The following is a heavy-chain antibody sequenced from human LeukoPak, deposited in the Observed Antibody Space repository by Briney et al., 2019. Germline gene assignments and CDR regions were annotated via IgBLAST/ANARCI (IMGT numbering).Heavy chain of an antibody. J-gene: IGHJ4*02. CDR3: ARGDGDFSFDY. Sequence: SETLSLTCTVSGGSINNFYWHWIRQPPGKGLEWIGYIYYSGSTYYNPSLKSRVTISVDTSKNHFSLKLSSVTAADTAVYYCARGDGDFSFDYWGQGTLVTVSS. D-gene: IGHD4-17*01. V-gene: IGHV4-59*08. CDR2: IYYSGST. CDR1: GGSINNFY.